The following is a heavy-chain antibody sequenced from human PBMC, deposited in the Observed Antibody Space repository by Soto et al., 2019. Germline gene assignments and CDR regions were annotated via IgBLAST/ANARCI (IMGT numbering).Heavy chain of an antibody. CDR1: GFTFSSFG. CDR2: ASYDGSYK. CDR3: AREWLNYYDAIGYHEY. J-gene: IGHJ4*02. D-gene: IGHD3-22*01. V-gene: IGHV3-30*03. Sequence: GGSLRLSCAASGFTFSSFGMHWVRQAPGKGLEWVAVASYDGSYKYYADSVKGRFTISRDNSKNTLYLQMNSLRAEDTAVYYCAREWLNYYDAIGYHEYWGQGAPVTVSS.